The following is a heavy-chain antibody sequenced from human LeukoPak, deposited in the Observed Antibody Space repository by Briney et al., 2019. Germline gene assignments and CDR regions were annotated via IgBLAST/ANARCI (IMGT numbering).Heavy chain of an antibody. J-gene: IGHJ4*02. CDR2: IYTSGST. V-gene: IGHV4-61*02. D-gene: IGHD3-10*01. Sequence: SETLSLTCTVSGGSISSGSYHWSWIRQPAGKGLEWIGRIYTSGSTNYNPSLKSRVTISVDTSKNQFSLRLSSVTAADTAVYYCAVSRITMVRGVIMPFDYWGQGTLVTVSS. CDR3: AVSRITMVRGVIMPFDY. CDR1: GGSISSGSYH.